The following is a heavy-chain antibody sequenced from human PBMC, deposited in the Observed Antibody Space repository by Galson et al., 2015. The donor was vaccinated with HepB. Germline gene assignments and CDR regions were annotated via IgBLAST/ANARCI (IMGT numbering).Heavy chain of an antibody. J-gene: IGHJ3*02. CDR2: IYWDDDK. D-gene: IGHD3-3*01. Sequence: PALVKPTQTLTLTCTFSGFSLSTSGVGVGWIRQPPGKALEWLALIYWDDDKRYSPSLKSRLTITKDTSKNQVVLTMTTMDPVDTATYYCARVLRFLEWLLPRAFDIWGQGTMVTVSS. V-gene: IGHV2-5*02. CDR3: ARVLRFLEWLLPRAFDI. CDR1: GFSLSTSGVG.